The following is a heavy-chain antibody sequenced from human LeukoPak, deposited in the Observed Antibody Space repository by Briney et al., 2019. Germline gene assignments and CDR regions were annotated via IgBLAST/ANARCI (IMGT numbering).Heavy chain of an antibody. Sequence: PGGSLRLSCAASGFTFSSYSMNWVRQAPGKGLEWVSSISSSSSYIYYADSVKGRFTISRDNAKNSLYLQMNSLRAEDTAVYYCARDPEREQWLARAIDIWGQGTMVTVSS. CDR2: ISSSSSYI. CDR1: GFTFSSYS. D-gene: IGHD6-19*01. V-gene: IGHV3-21*01. J-gene: IGHJ3*02. CDR3: ARDPEREQWLARAIDI.